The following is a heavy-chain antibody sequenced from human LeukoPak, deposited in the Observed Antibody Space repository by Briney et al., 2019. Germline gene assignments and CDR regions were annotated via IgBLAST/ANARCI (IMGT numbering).Heavy chain of an antibody. V-gene: IGHV3-23*01. J-gene: IGHJ4*02. CDR2: INDDGGST. CDR3: ARGSRTIELGDDY. CDR1: GFTFSNFA. D-gene: IGHD5-24*01. Sequence: GGSLRLSCAASGFTFSNFAMSWVRQAPGKGLEWVSTINDDGGSTYYADSVKGRFTISRDNAKNSLYLQMNSLRAEDTAVYYCARGSRTIELGDDYWGQGTLVTVSS.